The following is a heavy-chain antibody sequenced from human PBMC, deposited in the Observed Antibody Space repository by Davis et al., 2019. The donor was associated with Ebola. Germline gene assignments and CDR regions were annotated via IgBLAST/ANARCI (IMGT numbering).Heavy chain of an antibody. J-gene: IGHJ5*02. Sequence: SQTLSLTCAVYGGSFSGYYWSWIRQAPGKGLEWIGEINHSGSTNYNPSLKSRVTISVDTSKNQFSLKLSSVTAADTAVYYCARGYNGWFDPWGQGTLVTVSS. D-gene: IGHD1-1*01. CDR1: GGSFSGYY. CDR2: INHSGST. V-gene: IGHV4-34*01. CDR3: ARGYNGWFDP.